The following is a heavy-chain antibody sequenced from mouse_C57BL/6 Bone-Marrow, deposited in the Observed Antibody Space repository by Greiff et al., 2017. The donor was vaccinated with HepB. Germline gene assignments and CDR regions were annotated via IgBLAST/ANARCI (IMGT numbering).Heavy chain of an antibody. CDR3: TTFTTVVATDY. CDR2: IDPENGDT. V-gene: IGHV14-4*01. J-gene: IGHJ2*01. Sequence: EVKLVESGAELVRPGASVKLSCTASGFNIKDDYMHWVKQSPEQGLEWIGWIDPENGDTEYASKFQGKATITADKSSNTAYLQLSSLTSEDTAVYYCTTFTTVVATDYWGQGTTLTVSS. CDR1: GFNIKDDY. D-gene: IGHD1-1*01.